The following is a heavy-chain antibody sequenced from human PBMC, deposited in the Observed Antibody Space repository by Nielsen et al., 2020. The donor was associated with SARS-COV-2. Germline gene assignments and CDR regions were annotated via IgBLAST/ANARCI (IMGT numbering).Heavy chain of an antibody. J-gene: IGHJ6*03. V-gene: IGHV3-48*02. D-gene: IGHD5/OR15-5a*01. CDR3: AKELEVCCHYMDV. Sequence: GGSLRLSCTGSRFALSAYGMDWVRQVPGRGLEWLAHIRMSDGATQYADSVRGRFTISRDNAKNSLYLQMNSLRDEDTAVYFCAKELEVCCHYMDVWGKGTTVTVSS. CDR2: IRMSDGAT. CDR1: RFALSAYG.